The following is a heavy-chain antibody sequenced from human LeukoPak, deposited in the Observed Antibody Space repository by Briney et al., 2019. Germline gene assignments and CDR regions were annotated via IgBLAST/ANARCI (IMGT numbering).Heavy chain of an antibody. D-gene: IGHD3-22*01. J-gene: IGHJ4*02. CDR3: ARGQKWGYYYDSSGYYGAYYFDY. CDR1: GFTFSSYA. CDR2: ISYYGSNK. V-gene: IGHV3-30*04. Sequence: PGGSLRLSCAASGFTFSSYAMHWVRQAPGKGLEWVAVISYYGSNKYYADSVKGRFTISRDNSKNTLYLQMNSLRAEDTAVYYCARGQKWGYYYDSSGYYGAYYFDYWGQGTLVTVSS.